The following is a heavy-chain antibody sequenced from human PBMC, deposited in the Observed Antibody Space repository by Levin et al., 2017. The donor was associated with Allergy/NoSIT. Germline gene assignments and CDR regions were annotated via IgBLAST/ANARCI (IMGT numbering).Heavy chain of an antibody. CDR1: GGSISSYY. V-gene: IGHV4-59*08. Sequence: PSETLSLTCTVSGGSISSYYWSWIRQPPGKGLEWIGYIYYSGSTNYNPSLKSRVTISVDTSKNQFSLKLSSVTAADTAVYYCARHLRPTYDDYVWGSYPPDAFDIWGQGTMVTVSS. J-gene: IGHJ3*02. D-gene: IGHD3-16*02. CDR3: ARHLRPTYDDYVWGSYPPDAFDI. CDR2: IYYSGST.